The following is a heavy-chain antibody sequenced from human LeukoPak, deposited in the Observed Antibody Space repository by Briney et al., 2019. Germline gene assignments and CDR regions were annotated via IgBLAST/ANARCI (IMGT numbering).Heavy chain of an antibody. Sequence: GGSLRLSCAASGFTFSSYAMSWVRQAPGKGLEWVAVISSDGNNKNYVDSVKGRFTFSRDNSKNTLYLQMNSLRAEDTAVYYCAKGNDIGGYYYPHFDYWGQGTLVTVSS. V-gene: IGHV3-30*18. J-gene: IGHJ4*02. D-gene: IGHD3-22*01. CDR3: AKGNDIGGYYYPHFDY. CDR2: ISSDGNNK. CDR1: GFTFSSYA.